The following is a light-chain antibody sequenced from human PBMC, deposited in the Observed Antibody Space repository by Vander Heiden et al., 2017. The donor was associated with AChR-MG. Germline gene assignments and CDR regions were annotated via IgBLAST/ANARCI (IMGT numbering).Light chain of an antibody. CDR1: SSNIGSNT. Sequence: QSVLTQPPSASGIPGQRVTMSCSGSSSNIGSNTVKWYQQPQGTAPNLLLSNGDPRPSGVPARFSASKSGSSATLAISGLQSADAADYYCSAWDDSLNGHVFGTGTKFTVL. V-gene: IGLV1-44*01. CDR2: NGD. CDR3: SAWDDSLNGHV. J-gene: IGLJ1*01.